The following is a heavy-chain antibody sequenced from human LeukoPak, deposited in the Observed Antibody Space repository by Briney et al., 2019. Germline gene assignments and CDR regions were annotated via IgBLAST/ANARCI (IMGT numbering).Heavy chain of an antibody. J-gene: IGHJ6*02. D-gene: IGHD3-10*01. CDR1: GGSISSYY. CDR2: IYTSGST. Sequence: SETLSLTCTVSGGSISSYYWSWIRQPAGKGLEWIGCIYTSGSTNYNPSLKSRVTMSVDTSKNQFSLKLSSVTAADTAVYYCARSMVRGVLSGMDVWGQGTTVTVSS. V-gene: IGHV4-4*07. CDR3: ARSMVRGVLSGMDV.